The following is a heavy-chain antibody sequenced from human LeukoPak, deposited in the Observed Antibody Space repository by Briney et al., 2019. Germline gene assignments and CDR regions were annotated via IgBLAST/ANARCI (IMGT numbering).Heavy chain of an antibody. J-gene: IGHJ6*02. CDR1: GFTFSSYG. CDR3: AKDGLYSSGWYYYYYGMDV. V-gene: IGHV3-30*18. D-gene: IGHD6-19*01. Sequence: GGSLRLSCAAPGFTFSSYGMHGVRQAPGKGLEWVAVISYDGSNKYYADSVKGRFTISTDNSKNTLYLQMNSLRAEDTAVYYCAKDGLYSSGWYYYYYGMDVWGRGTTVTVSS. CDR2: ISYDGSNK.